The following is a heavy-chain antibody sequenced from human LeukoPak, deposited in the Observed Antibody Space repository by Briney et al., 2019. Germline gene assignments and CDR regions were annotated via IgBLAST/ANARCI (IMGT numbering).Heavy chain of an antibody. Sequence: PGGCLRLSCAASGFTFRSYWMSWVRQAPGKGLEWVANINQGGSVQYYMDSVKGRFTISRDDAKNSLYVQMSSLRDEDTAVYYCARVEYSGWNLEYWGQGTLVTVSS. V-gene: IGHV3-7*01. CDR2: INQGGSVQ. CDR3: ARVEYSGWNLEY. D-gene: IGHD5-12*01. CDR1: GFTFRSYW. J-gene: IGHJ4*02.